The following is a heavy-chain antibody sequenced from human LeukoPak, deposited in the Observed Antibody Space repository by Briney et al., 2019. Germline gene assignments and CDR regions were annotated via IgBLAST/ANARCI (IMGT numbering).Heavy chain of an antibody. Sequence: GGSLRLSCAASGFTFSSYAMSWVRQAPGKGLEWVSEISGSGDRTYYADSVKGRFTISRDNSKNTLYLQMNSLRAEDTAVYYCAKMIREFGYYYYYMDVWGKGTTVTVSS. CDR1: GFTFSSYA. D-gene: IGHD3-10*01. CDR3: AKMIREFGYYYYYMDV. V-gene: IGHV3-23*01. J-gene: IGHJ6*03. CDR2: ISGSGDRT.